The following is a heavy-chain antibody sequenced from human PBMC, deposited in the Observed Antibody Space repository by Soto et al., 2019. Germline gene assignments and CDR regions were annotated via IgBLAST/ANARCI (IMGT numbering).Heavy chain of an antibody. V-gene: IGHV2-70*01. CDR3: SRAVGGFTYGYPDY. J-gene: IGHJ4*02. CDR1: GFSLSTTGMC. CDR2: IDWADDK. Sequence: SGPTLVNPTQTLTLTCTFSGFSLSTTGMCVSWIRQPPGKALEWLALIDWADDKYYSTSLKTRLTISKDTSKNQVVLTLTNVEPVDTATYFCSRAVGGFTYGYPDYWGQGTLVTVSS. D-gene: IGHD5-18*01.